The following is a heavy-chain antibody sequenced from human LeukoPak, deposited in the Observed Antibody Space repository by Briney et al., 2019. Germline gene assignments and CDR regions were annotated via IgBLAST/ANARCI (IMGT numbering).Heavy chain of an antibody. CDR1: GDSVSSKSAA. D-gene: IGHD6-19*01. CDR2: TYYRSKWFN. J-gene: IGHJ3*01. V-gene: IGHV6-1*01. CDR3: ARDRIAVTGSRWDAFDV. Sequence: SQTLSLTCAISGDSVSSKSAAWNWIRQSPSRGLEWLGRTYYRSKWFNGYAVSVKSRITFNPDTSKNQFSLQLNSVTPEDTAVYYCARDRIAVTGSRWDAFDVWGQGTMVTVSS.